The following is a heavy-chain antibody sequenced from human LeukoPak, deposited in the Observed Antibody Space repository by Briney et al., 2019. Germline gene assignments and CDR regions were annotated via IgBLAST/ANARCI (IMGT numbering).Heavy chain of an antibody. CDR3: ARESFPTSYYDFWSGYWRDYYYMDV. CDR1: GGSFSGYY. Sequence: SETLALTCAVYGGSFSGYYWSWIRQPPGKGLECIGYIYYSGSTKYNPSLKSRVTISVDTSKNQFSLKLSSVTAADTAVYYCARESFPTSYYDFWSGYWRDYYYMDVWGKGTTVTVSS. V-gene: IGHV4-59*01. CDR2: IYYSGST. J-gene: IGHJ6*03. D-gene: IGHD3-3*01.